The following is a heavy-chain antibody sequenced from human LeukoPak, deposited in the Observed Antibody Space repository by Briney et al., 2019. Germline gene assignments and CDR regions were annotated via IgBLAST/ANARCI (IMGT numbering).Heavy chain of an antibody. CDR2: ISAYNGNT. D-gene: IGHD3-10*01. V-gene: IGHV1-18*01. CDR1: GGTFSSYA. J-gene: IGHJ4*02. Sequence: ASVEVSCKSSGGTFSSYAISWVRQAPGQGLEWMGWISAYNGNTNYAQKLQGRVTMTTDTSTSTAYMELRSLRSDDTAVYYCARGSDTGGVISDYWGQGTLVTVSS. CDR3: ARGSDTGGVISDY.